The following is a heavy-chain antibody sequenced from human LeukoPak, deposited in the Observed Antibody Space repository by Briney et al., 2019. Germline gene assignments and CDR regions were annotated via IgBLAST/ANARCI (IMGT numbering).Heavy chain of an antibody. D-gene: IGHD4-17*01. Sequence: GGSLRLSCAASGFTFSSYEMNWVRQAPGKGLEWVSYISSSGSTIYYADSVKGRFTISRDNAKNSLYLQMTSLRAEDTAVYYCARHPSPDYGAYLLDYWGQGSLVTVSS. V-gene: IGHV3-48*03. J-gene: IGHJ4*02. CDR2: ISSSGSTI. CDR1: GFTFSSYE. CDR3: ARHPSPDYGAYLLDY.